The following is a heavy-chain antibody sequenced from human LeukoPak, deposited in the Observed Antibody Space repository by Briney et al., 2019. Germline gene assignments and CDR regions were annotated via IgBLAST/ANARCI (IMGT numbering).Heavy chain of an antibody. CDR1: GFTFSDYG. V-gene: IGHV3-33*03. J-gene: IGHJ4*02. Sequence: QPGRSLRLSCAASGFTFSDYGTHWVRQAPGKGLEWVAVIWNDGSYEYYADSVKGRFTISRDNSKNTLYLQMNNLRADDTAVYFCAKPTRGGGSFLIDYWGQGTLVTVSS. CDR2: IWNDGSYE. D-gene: IGHD1-26*01. CDR3: AKPTRGGGSFLIDY.